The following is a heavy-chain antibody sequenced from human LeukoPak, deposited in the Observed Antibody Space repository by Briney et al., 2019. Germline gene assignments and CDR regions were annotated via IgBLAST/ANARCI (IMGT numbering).Heavy chain of an antibody. J-gene: IGHJ3*02. V-gene: IGHV3-30*02. Sequence: GGSLRLSCAASGFTFSSYGMHWVRQAPGKGLEWVAFIRYDGSNKYYADSVKGRFTISRDNSKNTLYLQMNSLRAEDTAVYYCAKDRSDIFDAFDIWGQGTMVTVSS. D-gene: IGHD3-9*01. CDR3: AKDRSDIFDAFDI. CDR2: IRYDGSNK. CDR1: GFTFSSYG.